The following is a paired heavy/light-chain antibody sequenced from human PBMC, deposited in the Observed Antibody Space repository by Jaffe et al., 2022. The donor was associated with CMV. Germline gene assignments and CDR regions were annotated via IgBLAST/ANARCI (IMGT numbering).Heavy chain of an antibody. Sequence: QVQLEQSGAEVKKPGSSVKVSCKASGGTISSYAISWVRQAPGQGLEWMGGIIPIFGPAHYAQRFRGRVTITADESTGTAYMELSSLTPEDTAVYFCATVDGGKGSSRWAANEALDVWGQGTMVTVSS. V-gene: IGHV1-69*01. CDR1: GGTISSYA. J-gene: IGHJ3*01. CDR3: ATVDGGKGSSRWAANEALDV. D-gene: IGHD2-15*01. CDR2: IIPIFGPA.
Light chain of an antibody. CDR2: AAS. CDR3: QQYGSSPGT. V-gene: IGKV3-20*01. CDR1: QSVGSNF. J-gene: IGKJ1*01. Sequence: EIVLTQSPGTLSLSPGERATLSCRASQSVGSNFLAWYQQKPGQAPRLLIYAASSRAIGIPDRFSGSGSGTDFTLTISRLEPEDFAVYFCQQYGSSPGTFGQGTKVEIK.